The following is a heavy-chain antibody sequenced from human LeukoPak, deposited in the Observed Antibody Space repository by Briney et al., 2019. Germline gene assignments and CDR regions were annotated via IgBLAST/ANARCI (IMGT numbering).Heavy chain of an antibody. D-gene: IGHD3-16*01. V-gene: IGHV4-39*01. CDR2: IYYSGST. CDR1: GGSISSSSYY. CDR3: ARRLISLRSYYYYYYMDV. J-gene: IGHJ6*03. Sequence: RTSETLSLTCTVSGGSISSSSYYWGWIRQPPGKGLEWIGSIYYSGSTYYNPSLKSRVTISVDTSKNQFSLKLSSVTAADTAVYYRARRLISLRSYYYYYYMDVWGKGTTVTVSS.